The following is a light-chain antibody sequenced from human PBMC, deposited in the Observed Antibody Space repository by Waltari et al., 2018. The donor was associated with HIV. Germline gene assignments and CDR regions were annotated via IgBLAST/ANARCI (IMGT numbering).Light chain of an antibody. V-gene: IGLV2-14*01. CDR2: EVT. CDR3: TSYTSNNTLM. Sequence: QSALTQPAPVSVSPGQSITISSTGTNRDVGGYNFVSWSQQHPGKAPKLMIYEVTNRPSGLSNRFSGSKSGNTASLTISGLQAEDEADYYCTSYTSNNTLMFGGGTKVTVL. CDR1: NRDVGGYNF. J-gene: IGLJ3*02.